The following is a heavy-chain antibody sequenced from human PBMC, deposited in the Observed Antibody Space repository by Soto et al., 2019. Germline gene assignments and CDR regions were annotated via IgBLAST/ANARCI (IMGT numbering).Heavy chain of an antibody. Sequence: SETLSLTCTVSGASVSGFYWSWIRKSAGKGLEWIGRIYATGTTDYNPSLRSRVMMSVDTSKKQSSLKLRSVTAADTAVYYCVRDGTKTLRDWFDPWGQGISVTVSS. D-gene: IGHD1-1*01. CDR3: VRDGTKTLRDWFDP. V-gene: IGHV4-4*07. J-gene: IGHJ5*02. CDR1: GASVSGFY. CDR2: IYATGTT.